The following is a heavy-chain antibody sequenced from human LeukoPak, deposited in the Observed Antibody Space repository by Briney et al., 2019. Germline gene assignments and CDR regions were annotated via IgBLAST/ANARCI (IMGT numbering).Heavy chain of an antibody. V-gene: IGHV5-51*01. CDR3: ARSGYFDSLYYYYYGMDV. D-gene: IGHD3-9*01. CDR1: GYSFTSYW. J-gene: IGHJ6*02. CDR2: IYPGDSDT. Sequence: GESLKISCKGSGYSFTSYWIGWVRQMPGKGLEWTGIIYPGDSDTRYSPSFQGQVTISADKSISTAYLQWSSLKASDTAMYYCARSGYFDSLYYYYYGMDVWGQGTTVTVSS.